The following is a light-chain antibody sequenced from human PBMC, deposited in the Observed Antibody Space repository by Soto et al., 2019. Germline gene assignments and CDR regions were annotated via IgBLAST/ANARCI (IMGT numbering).Light chain of an antibody. CDR1: QDIRKY. CDR3: QQYDGLPS. V-gene: IGKV1-33*01. Sequence: DIQMTQSPSSLSASVGDRVTITCQASQDIRKYLNWYQHKPGRPPKLLIHDASVLEPGVPLRFSGSGSGTDFTLIINSLQTEDGATYYCQQYDGLPSFGQGTRLEI. J-gene: IGKJ5*01. CDR2: DAS.